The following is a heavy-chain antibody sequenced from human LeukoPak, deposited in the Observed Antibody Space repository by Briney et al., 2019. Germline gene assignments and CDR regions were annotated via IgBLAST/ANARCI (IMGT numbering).Heavy chain of an antibody. D-gene: IGHD5-18*01. Sequence: SVKVSCKASGGTFSSYAISWVRQAPGQGLEWMGRIIPIFGTANYAQKFQGRVTITTDESTSTAYMELSSLRSEDTAVYYCARDLQQAPYCFDYWGQGTLVTVSS. CDR1: GGTFSSYA. J-gene: IGHJ4*02. CDR3: ARDLQQAPYCFDY. V-gene: IGHV1-69*05. CDR2: IIPIFGTA.